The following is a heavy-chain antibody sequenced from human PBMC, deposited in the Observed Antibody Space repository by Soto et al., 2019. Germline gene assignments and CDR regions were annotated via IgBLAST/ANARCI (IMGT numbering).Heavy chain of an antibody. CDR3: ARPSGSYGDYAWSLAY. CDR1: GYAFGGYA. J-gene: IGHJ4*02. Sequence: QVPLVQSGAEVKKPGASVKVSCKASGYAFGGYAISWVRQAPGQGLEWMGWVSAYSGHTDYAQNLQGRVSMTTETSTSTAYMVLGSLTSDDTAVYYCARPSGSYGDYAWSLAYWGQGTLVTVSS. CDR2: VSAYSGHT. D-gene: IGHD4-17*01. V-gene: IGHV1-18*04.